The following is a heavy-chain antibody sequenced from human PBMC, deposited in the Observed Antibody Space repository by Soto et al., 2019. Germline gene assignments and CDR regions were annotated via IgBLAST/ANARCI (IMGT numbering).Heavy chain of an antibody. CDR3: AKLPQYDILTGYLNYFDD. V-gene: IGHV3-23*01. CDR1: GFTFSSYA. D-gene: IGHD3-9*01. CDR2: FRGDGTGA. Sequence: GGSLRLSCAASGFTFSSYAMSWVRQAPGKGLEWVSAFRGDGTGAHYADSVKGRFTISRDNSKNTLYLHMNSLRAEDTAVYYCAKLPQYDILTGYLNYFDDPGQATLVTVSS. J-gene: IGHJ4*02.